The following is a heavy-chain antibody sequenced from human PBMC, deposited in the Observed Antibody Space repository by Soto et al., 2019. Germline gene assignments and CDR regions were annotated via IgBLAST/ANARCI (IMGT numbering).Heavy chain of an antibody. Sequence: PSQTRSLTCTVSGGCISGWSWSWVRQPPGEGLEWIGNIHYNGNTKYSPSLTSRVTMSVDTSKNHFSLRLSSVTAADTAIYFCAREGNLGRWLHPLEFWGQGTLVTVSS. V-gene: IGHV4-59*01. CDR1: GGCISGWS. CDR3: AREGNLGRWLHPLEF. D-gene: IGHD5-12*01. J-gene: IGHJ4*02. CDR2: IHYNGNT.